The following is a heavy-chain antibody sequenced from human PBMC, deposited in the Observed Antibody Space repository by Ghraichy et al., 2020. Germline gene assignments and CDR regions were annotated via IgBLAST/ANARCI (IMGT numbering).Heavy chain of an antibody. V-gene: IGHV3-23*03. Sequence: GSLRLSCVASGFTFSTHAMAWVRQAPGKGLEWVSFITTGGSTTYYADSVKGRFSISRDNSKNTLDFQMSSLRVDDTAIYYCARASGGGTGFDYWGQGTLVPVSS. D-gene: IGHD1-26*01. J-gene: IGHJ4*02. CDR2: ITTGGSTT. CDR3: ARASGGGTGFDY. CDR1: GFTFSTHA.